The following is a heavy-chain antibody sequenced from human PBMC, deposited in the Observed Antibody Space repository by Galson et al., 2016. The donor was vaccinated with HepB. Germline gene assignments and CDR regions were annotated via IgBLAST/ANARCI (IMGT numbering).Heavy chain of an antibody. V-gene: IGHV6-1*01. J-gene: IGHJ6*02. D-gene: IGHD3-9*01. CDR2: TYYRSKWYN. CDR3: AREVRYSPSGGMDV. CDR1: GDSVSSSTAA. Sequence: CAMSGDSVSSSTAAWIWIRQSPSRGLEWLGRTYYRSKWYNDYAVSVKSRITINPDTSKNQFSLQLSSVTPEDTAVYYCAREVRYSPSGGMDVWGQGTTVTVSS.